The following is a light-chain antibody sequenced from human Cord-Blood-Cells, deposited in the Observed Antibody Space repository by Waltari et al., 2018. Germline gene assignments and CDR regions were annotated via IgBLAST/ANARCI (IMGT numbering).Light chain of an antibody. Sequence: DIQMTQSPSTLSASVGDRVTITCRASQSISSWLAWYQQKPGKAPKLLIYKASSLESGVPSRFSGSRSGTEFTLTISSLQPDDVATYYCQQYNSYPLTFVGGTKVEIK. CDR1: QSISSW. CDR3: QQYNSYPLT. CDR2: KAS. J-gene: IGKJ4*01. V-gene: IGKV1-5*03.